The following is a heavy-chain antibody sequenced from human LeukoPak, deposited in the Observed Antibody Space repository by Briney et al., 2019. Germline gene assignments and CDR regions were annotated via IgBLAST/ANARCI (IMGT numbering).Heavy chain of an antibody. D-gene: IGHD3-3*01. CDR3: ARGVLAPGFD. CDR1: GGSISSSSYY. V-gene: IGHV4-39*07. J-gene: IGHJ4*02. CDR2: MYYSGST. Sequence: PSETLSLTCTVSGGSISSSSYYWGWIRRPPGKGVEWIGSMYYSGSTYYNPSLKRRVTISVDTSKNQFSKQLRSVTAADAAVYYCARGVLAPGFDWGQGTLVTVSS.